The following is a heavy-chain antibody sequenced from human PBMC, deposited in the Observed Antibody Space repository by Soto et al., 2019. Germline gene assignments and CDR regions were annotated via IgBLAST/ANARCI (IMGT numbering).Heavy chain of an antibody. CDR1: GYSFTSYW. CDR3: ARLSLGNYDILTGYPRRYYYYYYYMDV. J-gene: IGHJ6*03. CDR2: IYPRDSDT. V-gene: IGHV5-51*01. Sequence: GESLKISCKGSGYSFTSYWIGWVRQMPGKGLEWIGIIYPRDSDTRYSPSFQGQVTISADKSISTAYLQWSSLKASDTAMYYCARLSLGNYDILTGYPRRYYYYYYYMDVWGTGTTVTVSS. D-gene: IGHD3-9*01.